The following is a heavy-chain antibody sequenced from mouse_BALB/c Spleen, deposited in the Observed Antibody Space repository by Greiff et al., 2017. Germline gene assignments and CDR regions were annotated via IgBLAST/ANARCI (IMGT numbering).Heavy chain of an antibody. CDR2: IWAGGST. D-gene: IGHD4-1*01. CDR3: ARLGPGDY. J-gene: IGHJ2*01. Sequence: QVQLQQSGPGLVAPPQSLSITCTASGFSLTSYGVHWVRQPPGKGLEWLGVIWAGGSTNYYSALMSRRSISKDNSKSQVFLKMNSLQTDDTAMYYCARLGPGDYWGQGTTLTVSS. CDR1: GFSLTSYG. V-gene: IGHV2-9*02.